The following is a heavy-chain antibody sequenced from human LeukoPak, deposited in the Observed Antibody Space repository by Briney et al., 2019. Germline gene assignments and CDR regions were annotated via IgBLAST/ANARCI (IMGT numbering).Heavy chain of an antibody. CDR2: ISAYNGNT. CDR1: GYTFTSYG. D-gene: IGHD3-9*01. J-gene: IGHJ6*03. CDR3: ARARGRSDPLRYFDWLDWGYYYYYMDV. Sequence: GASVKVSCKASGYTFTSYGISWVRQAPGQGLEWMGWISAYNGNTNYAQKLQGRVTMTTDTSTSTAYMELRSLRSDDTAVYYCARARGRSDPLRYFDWLDWGYYYYYMDVWGKGTTVTISS. V-gene: IGHV1-18*01.